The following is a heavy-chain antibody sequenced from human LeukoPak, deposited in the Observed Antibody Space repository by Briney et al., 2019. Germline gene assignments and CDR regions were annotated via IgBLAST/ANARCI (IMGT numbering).Heavy chain of an antibody. Sequence: SETLSLTCTVSGGSISSYYWSWIRQPPGKGLEWIGYIYYSGSTNYNPSLKSRVTISVDTSKNQFSLKLSSVTAADTAVYYCARPGIAAAGRGNWFDPWGQGTLVTVSS. J-gene: IGHJ5*02. CDR3: ARPGIAAAGRGNWFDP. D-gene: IGHD6-13*01. CDR2: IYYSGST. CDR1: GGSISSYY. V-gene: IGHV4-59*12.